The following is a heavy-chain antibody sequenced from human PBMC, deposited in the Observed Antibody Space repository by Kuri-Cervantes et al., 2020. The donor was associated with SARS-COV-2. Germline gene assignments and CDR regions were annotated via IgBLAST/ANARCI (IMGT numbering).Heavy chain of an antibody. J-gene: IGHJ6*02. CDR1: GGTFSSYA. Sequence: SVKVSCKASGGTFSSYAISWVRQAPGQGLEWMGGIIPIFGTANYAQKFQGRVTITADESTSTAYMELSSLGSEDTAVYYCARDVGFGYSYGHSYGMDVWGQGTTVTVSS. CDR3: ARDVGFGYSYGHSYGMDV. D-gene: IGHD5-18*01. CDR2: IIPIFGTA. V-gene: IGHV1-69*13.